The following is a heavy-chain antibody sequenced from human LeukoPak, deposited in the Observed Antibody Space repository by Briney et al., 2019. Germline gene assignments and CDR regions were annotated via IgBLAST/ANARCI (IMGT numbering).Heavy chain of an antibody. J-gene: IGHJ4*02. CDR3: AKASRSFSSGWYSPDY. Sequence: GGSLRLSCAASGFTFSSYAMSWVRQAPGKGLEWVSAISGSGGSTYYADSVKGRFTISRDNSKNTLYLQMNSLRAEDTAVYYYAKASRSFSSGWYSPDYWGQGTLVTVSS. D-gene: IGHD6-19*01. CDR2: ISGSGGST. CDR1: GFTFSSYA. V-gene: IGHV3-23*01.